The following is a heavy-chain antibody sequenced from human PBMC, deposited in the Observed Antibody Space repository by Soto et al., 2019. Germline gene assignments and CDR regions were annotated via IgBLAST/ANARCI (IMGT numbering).Heavy chain of an antibody. V-gene: IGHV4-34*01. J-gene: IGHJ4*02. Sequence: QVQLQQWGAGLLKPSETLSLTCAVYGGSFSGYYWSWIRQPPGKGLEWIGEINHSGSTNYNPSLKSRVTISVDTSKNQFSLKLSSVTAADTAVYYCARVPQKYYYDSSGDYWGQGTLVTVSS. D-gene: IGHD3-22*01. CDR3: ARVPQKYYYDSSGDY. CDR2: INHSGST. CDR1: GGSFSGYY.